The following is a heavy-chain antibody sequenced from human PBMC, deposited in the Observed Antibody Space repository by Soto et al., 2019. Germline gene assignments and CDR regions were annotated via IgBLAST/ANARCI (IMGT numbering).Heavy chain of an antibody. D-gene: IGHD5-12*01. Sequence: ASVKFSCQASGGTFSSYAISWVRQAPGQALEWMGGIIPIFGTANYAQKLQGRFTITADESTSTAYMELSSLRSEDTAVYYCARARDGYITANPQYYLDYWGQGTLVTVSS. V-gene: IGHV1-69*13. J-gene: IGHJ4*02. CDR1: GGTFSSYA. CDR3: ARARDGYITANPQYYLDY. CDR2: IIPIFGTA.